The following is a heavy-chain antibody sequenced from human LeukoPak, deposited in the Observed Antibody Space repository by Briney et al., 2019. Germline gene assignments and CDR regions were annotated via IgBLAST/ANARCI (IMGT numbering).Heavy chain of an antibody. Sequence: ASETLSLTCTVSGGSISSYYWSWIRQPPGKGLEWIGYIYYSGSTNYNPSLKSRVTISVDTSKNQFSLELSSVTAADTAVYYCARFGSNPYYFDYWGQGTLVTVSS. CDR1: GGSISSYY. CDR2: IYYSGST. V-gene: IGHV4-59*08. D-gene: IGHD3-10*01. CDR3: ARFGSNPYYFDY. J-gene: IGHJ4*02.